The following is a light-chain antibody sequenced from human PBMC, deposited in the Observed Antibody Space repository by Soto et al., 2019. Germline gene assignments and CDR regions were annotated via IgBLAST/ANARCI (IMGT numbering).Light chain of an antibody. Sequence: QSVLTQPPSVSAAPGQKVTISCSGSSSNIGNNYVYWYQQLPGTAPKLLIYDNNKRPSGIPDRFSGSKSGTSATLGITGLQTGDEDDYYCGTWDSSLSDWVFGGGTKLTVL. J-gene: IGLJ3*02. CDR1: SSNIGNNY. CDR3: GTWDSSLSDWV. V-gene: IGLV1-51*01. CDR2: DNN.